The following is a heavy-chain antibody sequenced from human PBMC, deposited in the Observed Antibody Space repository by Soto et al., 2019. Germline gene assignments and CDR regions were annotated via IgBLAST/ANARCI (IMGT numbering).Heavy chain of an antibody. CDR3: ARGDGDRYAGNGYLGRH. V-gene: IGHV3-74*01. CDR1: GFTFSSYW. CDR2: IKSDGSGT. J-gene: IGHJ4*02. Sequence: EVQLVESGGGLVQPGESLTLSCAASGFTFSSYWMHCVRQAPGKGLVWVSRIKSDGSGTYYADFVKGRLTISRDNAKNTLYLQMNSLRVEDTAVYFCARGDGDRYAGNGYLGRHWGQGTLVTVSS. D-gene: IGHD5-18*01.